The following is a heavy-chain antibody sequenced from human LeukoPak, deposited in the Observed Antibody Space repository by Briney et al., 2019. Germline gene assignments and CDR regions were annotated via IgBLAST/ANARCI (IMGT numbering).Heavy chain of an antibody. CDR1: GYTFISYG. CDR2: ISVYNGNT. V-gene: IGHV1-18*01. J-gene: IGHJ5*02. D-gene: IGHD6-13*01. CDR3: ARGGYSSSWEVSDWFDP. Sequence: ASVKVSCKASGYTFISYGITWVRQAPGQGLEWMGWISVYNGNTNYAQKLQGRVTMTTDTSTSTAYMELRSLRSDDTAVYYCARGGYSSSWEVSDWFDPWGQGTLVTVSS.